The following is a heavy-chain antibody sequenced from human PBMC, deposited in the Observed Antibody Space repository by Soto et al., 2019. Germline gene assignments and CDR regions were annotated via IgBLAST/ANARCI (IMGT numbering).Heavy chain of an antibody. Sequence: PGGSLRLSCAASGFVFSSYAMSWVRQAPGKGLEWVSAISGSGTTAYYADSAKGRFIFSRDNPKNTMYLQMNSLRAEDTAVYYCARSLRGVIIDFDSWGQGTLVTVSS. CDR2: ISGSGTTA. D-gene: IGHD3-10*01. CDR3: ARSLRGVIIDFDS. V-gene: IGHV3-23*01. J-gene: IGHJ4*02. CDR1: GFVFSSYA.